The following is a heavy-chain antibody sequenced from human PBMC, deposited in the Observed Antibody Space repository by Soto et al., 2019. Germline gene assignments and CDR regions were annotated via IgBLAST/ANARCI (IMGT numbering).Heavy chain of an antibody. CDR1: GGSITNSNW. J-gene: IGHJ4*02. D-gene: IGHD1-1*01. CDR2: IYPSGST. V-gene: IGHV4-4*02. Sequence: SETLSLTCAVSGGSITNSNWWIWVRPPPGKGLEWIGEIYPSGSTNYNPSLKSRVTILVDKSKSQFFLKLSSVTAADTAVYYCARGDAYNSFDYWGQGALVTVSS. CDR3: ARGDAYNSFDY.